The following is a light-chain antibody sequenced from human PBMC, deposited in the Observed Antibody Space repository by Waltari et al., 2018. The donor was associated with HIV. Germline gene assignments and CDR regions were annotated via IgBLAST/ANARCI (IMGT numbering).Light chain of an antibody. CDR2: EDS. J-gene: IGLJ2*01. CDR3: QAWDSSTAGV. Sequence: SYELTQPPSVSVSPGQTASITCSGDKLGDKYACWYQQKPGQSPVLVFVEDSKRPSGFPERFSGSNSWNTATLTISGTQAMDEADYYCQAWDSSTAGVFGGGTKLTVL. CDR1: KLGDKY. V-gene: IGLV3-1*01.